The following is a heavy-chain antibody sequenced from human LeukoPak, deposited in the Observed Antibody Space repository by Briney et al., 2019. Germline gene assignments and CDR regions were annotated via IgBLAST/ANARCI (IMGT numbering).Heavy chain of an antibody. Sequence: ASVKVSCKASGYTFTGYYMHWVRQAPGQGLEWMGWISAYNGNTNYAQKLQGRVTMTTDTSTSTAYMELRSLRSDDTAVYYCARDRCSSTSCYSDYWGQGTLVTVSS. J-gene: IGHJ4*02. D-gene: IGHD2-2*02. V-gene: IGHV1-18*04. CDR2: ISAYNGNT. CDR1: GYTFTGYY. CDR3: ARDRCSSTSCYSDY.